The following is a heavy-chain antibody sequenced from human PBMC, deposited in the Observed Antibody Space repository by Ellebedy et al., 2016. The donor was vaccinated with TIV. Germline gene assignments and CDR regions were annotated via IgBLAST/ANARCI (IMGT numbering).Heavy chain of an antibody. CDR2: ISGSGGST. CDR3: AIDGYSSGWGFDY. Sequence: GGSLRLSCAASGFTFSSYAMSWVRQAPGKGLEWVSAISGSGGSTYYADPVKGRFTISRDNSKNTLSLQMNSLGAEDTAVYYCAIDGYSSGWGFDYWGQGTLVTVSS. CDR1: GFTFSSYA. V-gene: IGHV3-23*01. J-gene: IGHJ4*02. D-gene: IGHD6-19*01.